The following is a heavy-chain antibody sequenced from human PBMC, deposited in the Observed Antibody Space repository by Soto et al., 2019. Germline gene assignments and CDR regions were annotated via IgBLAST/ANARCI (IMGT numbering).Heavy chain of an antibody. CDR2: ISPDGSDT. V-gene: IGHV3-74*01. CDR1: GFTLSGYW. CDR3: VRPRYDGSGTPFDY. Sequence: EVQLVESGGGLVQPGGSLRLSCEASGFTLSGYWMHWVRQVPGKGLVWVSRISPDGSDTTHADSVKGRFTVSRDNAKNTLYLQMNSLSPEDTAVYYCVRPRYDGSGTPFDYWSQGTLVTVSS. D-gene: IGHD3-22*01. J-gene: IGHJ4*02.